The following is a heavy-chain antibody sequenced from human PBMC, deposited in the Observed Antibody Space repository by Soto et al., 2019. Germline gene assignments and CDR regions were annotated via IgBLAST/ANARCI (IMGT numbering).Heavy chain of an antibody. V-gene: IGHV4-39*01. CDR3: GRAVGGATRHSEPDS. Sequence: PSETLSLTCTVSGVSIHNSHSFWAWIRKPPGKGLQFIASVYHNGGAHYNSSLKSRVTISVDTANNQVSLRMRSLTAAATAFYYCGRAVGGATRHSEPDSWGQGILVPVSS. D-gene: IGHD1-26*01. CDR2: VYHNGGA. J-gene: IGHJ5*01. CDR1: GVSIHNSHSF.